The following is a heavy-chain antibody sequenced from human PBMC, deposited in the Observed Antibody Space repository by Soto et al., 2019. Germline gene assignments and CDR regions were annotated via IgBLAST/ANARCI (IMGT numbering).Heavy chain of an antibody. D-gene: IGHD6-13*01. V-gene: IGHV5-51*01. CDR1: GYSFTSYW. J-gene: IGHJ4*02. CDR3: ARRDSSSWYSYYFDY. CDR2: IYPGDSDT. Sequence: HGESLKISCKGSGYSFTSYWIGWVRQMPGKGLEWMGIIYPGDSDTRYSPSFQGQVTISADKSISTAYLQWSSLKASDTAMYYCARRDSSSWYSYYFDYWGQGTLVTVSS.